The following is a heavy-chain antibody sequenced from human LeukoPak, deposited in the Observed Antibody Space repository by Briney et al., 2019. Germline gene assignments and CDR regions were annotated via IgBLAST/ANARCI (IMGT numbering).Heavy chain of an antibody. J-gene: IGHJ4*02. CDR3: AKAREWDDYAEYDY. CDR2: ISGRGGST. Sequence: GGSLRLSCAASGFTFSSYAMTWVRQAPGKGLEWVSVISGRGGSTYYADSVKGRFTISRDNSKNTLYLQMNSLRADDTAVYYCAKAREWDDYAEYDYWGQGTLVTVSS. D-gene: IGHD4-17*01. V-gene: IGHV3-23*01. CDR1: GFTFSSYA.